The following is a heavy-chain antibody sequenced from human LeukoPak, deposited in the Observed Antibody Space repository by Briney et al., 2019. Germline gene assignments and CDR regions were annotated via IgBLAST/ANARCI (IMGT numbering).Heavy chain of an antibody. CDR3: ARNILTGYYTGFDY. V-gene: IGHV3-21*01. CDR1: GFNFDDYG. J-gene: IGHJ4*02. CDR2: ISSSSSYI. D-gene: IGHD3-9*01. Sequence: GGSLRLSCVASGFNFDDYGMNWVRQAPGKGLEWVSSISSSSSYIYYADSVKGRFTISRDNAKNSLYLQMNSLRAEDTAVYYCARNILTGYYTGFDYWGQGTLVTVSS.